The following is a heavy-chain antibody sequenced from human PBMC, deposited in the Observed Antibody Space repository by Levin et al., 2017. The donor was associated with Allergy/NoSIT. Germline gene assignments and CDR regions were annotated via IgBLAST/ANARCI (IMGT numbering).Heavy chain of an antibody. CDR1: GYTFRDYY. CDR3: VRDSGRPGRYWYFGL. J-gene: IGHJ2*01. CDR2: IDPRNGHT. Sequence: PGASVKVSCKASGYTFRDYYIHWVRQAPGRGPEWMGWIDPRNGHTEYAQKFQGWVTMTRDTFISTAYMDLGRLTSDDTAVYYCVRDSGRPGRYWYFGLWGRGTPVIVSS. D-gene: IGHD3-10*01. V-gene: IGHV1-2*04.